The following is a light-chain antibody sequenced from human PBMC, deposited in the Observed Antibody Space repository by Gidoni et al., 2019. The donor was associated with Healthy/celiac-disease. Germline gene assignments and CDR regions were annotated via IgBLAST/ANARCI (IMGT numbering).Light chain of an antibody. Sequence: EIVMTQSPATLSVSPGERATLSCRASQSVSSNLAWYQQKPGQAPRLLSYGASTRATGIPARFSGSGSGTEFTLTISSLQSEDFAVYYCQQYNNWPRWTFXXXTKVEIK. V-gene: IGKV3-15*01. CDR1: QSVSSN. CDR3: QQYNNWPRWT. J-gene: IGKJ1*01. CDR2: GAS.